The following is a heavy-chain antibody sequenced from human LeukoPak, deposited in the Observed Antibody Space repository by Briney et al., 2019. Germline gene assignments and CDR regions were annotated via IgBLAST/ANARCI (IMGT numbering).Heavy chain of an antibody. V-gene: IGHV1-69*05. CDR2: IIPIFGTA. D-gene: IGHD3-3*01. CDR1: GGTFSSYA. Sequence: SVKVSCKASGGTFSSYAISWVRQAPGQGLEWMGGIIPIFGTANYAQKFQGRVTITTDESTSTAYMELSSLRSEDTAVYYCARRAFWSAAYWCFDLWGRGTLVTVSS. CDR3: ARRAFWSAAYWCFDL. J-gene: IGHJ2*01.